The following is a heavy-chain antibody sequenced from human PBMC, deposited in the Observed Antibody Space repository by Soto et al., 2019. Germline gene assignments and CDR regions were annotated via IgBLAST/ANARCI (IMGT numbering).Heavy chain of an antibody. CDR3: AKDSITMVRGVIIQYYYGMDV. D-gene: IGHD3-10*01. V-gene: IGHV3-23*01. Sequence: GGSLRLSCAASGFTFSSYAMSWVRQAPGKGLEWVSAISGRGGSTYYADSVKGRFTISRDNSKNTLYLQMNSLRAEDTAVYYCAKDSITMVRGVIIQYYYGMDVWGQGTTVTVSS. CDR1: GFTFSSYA. J-gene: IGHJ6*02. CDR2: ISGRGGST.